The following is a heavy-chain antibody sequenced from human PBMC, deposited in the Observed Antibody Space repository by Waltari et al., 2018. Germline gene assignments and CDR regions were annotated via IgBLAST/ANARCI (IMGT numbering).Heavy chain of an antibody. CDR3: TRGGRDSSWYWRD. CDR2: IKQDGSEK. V-gene: IGHV3-7*01. Sequence: EVQLVESGGGLALPGGSLRLACASSGISFSTYWMTWVRQASGKVPEWVANIKQDGSEKYYMDSVKGRFTISRDNAKNSLYLQMNNLRVEDTAVYYCTRGGRDSSWYWRDWGQGTLVTVSS. CDR1: GISFSTYW. D-gene: IGHD6-13*01. J-gene: IGHJ4*02.